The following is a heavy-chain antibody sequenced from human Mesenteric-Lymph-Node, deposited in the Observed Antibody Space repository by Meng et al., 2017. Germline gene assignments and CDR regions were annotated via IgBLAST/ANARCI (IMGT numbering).Heavy chain of an antibody. V-gene: IGHV4-34*02. CDR2: VYHNGVT. CDR3: ARGGATPMIIKY. D-gene: IGHD3-10*01. J-gene: IGHJ4*02. Sequence: QVQLKQWGADVLKPSETLSRTCAVYGGSLSGYYWSWIRQPPGKGLEWMGEVYHNGVTKYSPSLRSRVVISIDTSKNQFSLNLRSVSAADTAMYYCARGGATPMIIKYWGPGTLVTVSS. CDR1: GGSLSGYY.